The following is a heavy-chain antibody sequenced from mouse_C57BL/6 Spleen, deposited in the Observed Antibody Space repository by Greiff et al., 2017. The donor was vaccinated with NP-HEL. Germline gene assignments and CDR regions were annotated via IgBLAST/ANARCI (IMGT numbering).Heavy chain of an antibody. CDR2: IDPSDSYT. Sequence: VQLQQSGAELVKPGASVKLSCKASGYTFTSYWMQWVKQRPGQGLEWIGEIDPSDSYTNYNQKFKGKATLTVDTSSSTAYMQLSSLTSEDSAVYYCARGGGNCWGQGTSVTVSS. CDR1: GYTFTSYW. J-gene: IGHJ4*01. V-gene: IGHV1-50*01. CDR3: ARGGGNC.